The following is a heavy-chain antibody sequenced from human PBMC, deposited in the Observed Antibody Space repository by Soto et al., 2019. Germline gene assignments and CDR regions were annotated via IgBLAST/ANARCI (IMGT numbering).Heavy chain of an antibody. J-gene: IGHJ6*02. CDR3: ARDSFDILTGYRPLYYYGMDV. CDR2: IRSSSSYI. CDR1: GFTFSSYS. Sequence: GGSLRLSCAASGFTFSSYSMNWVRQAPGKGLEWVSSIRSSSSYIYYADSVKGRFTISRDNAKNSLYLQMNSLRAEDAAVYYCARDSFDILTGYRPLYYYGMDVWGQGTTVTVSS. V-gene: IGHV3-21*01. D-gene: IGHD3-9*01.